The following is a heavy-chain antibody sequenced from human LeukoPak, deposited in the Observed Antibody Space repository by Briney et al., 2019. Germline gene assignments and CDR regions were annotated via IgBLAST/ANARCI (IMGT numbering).Heavy chain of an antibody. Sequence: GGSLRLSCAASGFTFSSYSMNWVRQAPGKGLEWVSAISGSGGSTYYADSVKGRFTISRDNSKNTLYLQMNSLRAEDTAVYYCAKLAYCTDNVCYHWSTGYFDYWGQGTLVTVSS. V-gene: IGHV3-23*01. D-gene: IGHD2-8*01. CDR2: ISGSGGST. J-gene: IGHJ4*02. CDR1: GFTFSSYS. CDR3: AKLAYCTDNVCYHWSTGYFDY.